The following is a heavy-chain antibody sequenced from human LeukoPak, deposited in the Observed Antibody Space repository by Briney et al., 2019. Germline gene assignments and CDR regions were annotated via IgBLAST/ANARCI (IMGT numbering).Heavy chain of an antibody. D-gene: IGHD1-7*01. V-gene: IGHV4-39*01. J-gene: IGHJ3*02. CDR1: GGSITSSSYY. CDR2: IYYSGRN. Sequence: SETLSLTCTVSGGSITSSSYYWDWIRPPPGERLEWIGSIYYSGRNYYHPSLKSRVTISVDTSKNQFSLKLSSVTAADTAVYYCARLRTTHDAFDIWGQGTMVTVSS. CDR3: ARLRTTHDAFDI.